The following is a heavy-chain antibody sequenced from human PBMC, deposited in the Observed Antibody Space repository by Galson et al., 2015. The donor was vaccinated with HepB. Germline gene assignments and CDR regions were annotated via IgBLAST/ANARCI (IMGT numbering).Heavy chain of an antibody. D-gene: IGHD6-13*01. Sequence: SLRLSCAASGFTFSDFYMSWIRQAPGKGLECISYITSSGSTIYYADSVKGRFTISRDNARNSLDLQMNSLRTEDTAVYYCARATSSSWYRDMGGYFDYWGQGTLVTVSS. V-gene: IGHV3-11*01. CDR2: ITSSGSTI. CDR3: ARATSSSWYRDMGGYFDY. J-gene: IGHJ4*02. CDR1: GFTFSDFY.